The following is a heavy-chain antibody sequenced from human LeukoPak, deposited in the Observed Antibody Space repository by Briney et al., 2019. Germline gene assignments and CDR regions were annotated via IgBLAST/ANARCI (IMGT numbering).Heavy chain of an antibody. CDR3: ARGRSTSSWECDY. V-gene: IGHV3-53*01. CDR1: GFTVSINY. J-gene: IGHJ4*02. CDR2: IYIGGST. Sequence: GGSLRLSCAASGFTVSINYMSWVRQAPGKGLEWVSVIYIGGSTYYADSVKGRFTISRDNAKNLLYLQMNSLRDDDTAVYYCARGRSTSSWECDYWGQGTLVTVSS. D-gene: IGHD6-6*01.